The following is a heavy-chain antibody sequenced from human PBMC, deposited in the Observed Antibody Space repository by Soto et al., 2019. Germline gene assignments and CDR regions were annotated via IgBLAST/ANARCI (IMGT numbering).Heavy chain of an antibody. J-gene: IGHJ4*02. Sequence: GGSLRLSCAASGFTFSSYGMHWVRQAPGKGLEWVAVIWYDGSNKYYADSVKGRFTISRDNSKNTLYLQMNSLRAEDTAVYYCARENRYSSGWYPFDYWGQGTLVTV. CDR2: IWYDGSNK. CDR3: ARENRYSSGWYPFDY. CDR1: GFTFSSYG. V-gene: IGHV3-33*01. D-gene: IGHD6-19*01.